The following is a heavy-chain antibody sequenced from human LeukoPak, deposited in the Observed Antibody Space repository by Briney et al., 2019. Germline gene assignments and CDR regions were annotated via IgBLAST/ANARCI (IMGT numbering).Heavy chain of an antibody. D-gene: IGHD2-2*01. CDR2: MNPNSGNT. Sequence: ASVKVSCKTSGYTFTSSDINWVRQATGQGLEWMGWMNPNSGNTGYAQNFQGRVTITRDTSASTAYMELSSLRSEDTAVYYCARGGPATVTRGYFDYWGQGTLVTVSS. CDR3: ARGGPATVTRGYFDY. J-gene: IGHJ4*02. CDR1: GYTFTSSD. V-gene: IGHV1-8*01.